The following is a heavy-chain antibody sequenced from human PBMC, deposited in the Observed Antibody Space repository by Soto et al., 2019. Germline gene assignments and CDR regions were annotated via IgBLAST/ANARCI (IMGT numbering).Heavy chain of an antibody. J-gene: IGHJ4*02. D-gene: IGHD3-22*01. CDR3: AKHRYHSTPLYDSLEY. CDR2: ISGSGGST. V-gene: IGHV3-23*01. Sequence: GGSLRLSCAASGFTFSTYGMHWVRQAPGKGLEWVSAISGSGGSTYYADSVKGRFTISRDNSKNTLYLQMNSLRAEDTAVYYCAKHRYHSTPLYDSLEYWGQGTLVTVSS. CDR1: GFTFSTYG.